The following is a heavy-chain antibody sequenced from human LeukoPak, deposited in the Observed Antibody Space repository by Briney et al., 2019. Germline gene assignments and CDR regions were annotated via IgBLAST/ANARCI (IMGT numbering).Heavy chain of an antibody. CDR1: GFSFSTFW. D-gene: IGHD5-18*01. CDR2: TKGDDSEK. Sequence: GGSLRLSCAASGFSFSTFWMSWVRQAPGKGLEWVANTKGDDSEKYYVESVQGRFTISRDNAKNSLYLHMNSLRAEDTALYYCARSGYSYALDHRGQGSLVVVSS. J-gene: IGHJ1*01. CDR3: ARSGYSYALDH. V-gene: IGHV3-7*01.